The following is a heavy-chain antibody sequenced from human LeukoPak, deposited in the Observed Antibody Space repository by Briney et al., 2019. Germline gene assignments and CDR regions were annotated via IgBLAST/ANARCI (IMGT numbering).Heavy chain of an antibody. D-gene: IGHD6-6*01. CDR3: AKRGSAWDLDF. V-gene: IGHV3-33*06. CDR1: GFTFSNYG. J-gene: IGHJ4*02. CDR2: IWYDGSNK. Sequence: GGSLRLSCAVSGFTFSNYGMHWVRQAPGKGLEWVAVIWYDGSNKYYADSVKGRFTISRDNSKNTLYLQMNSLRAEDTAEYYWAKRGSAWDLDFWGQGILVTVFS.